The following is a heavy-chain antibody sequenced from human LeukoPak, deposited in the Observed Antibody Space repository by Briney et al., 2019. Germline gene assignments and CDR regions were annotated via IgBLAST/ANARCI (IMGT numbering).Heavy chain of an antibody. CDR1: GFIFSDYY. CDR2: ISSSGSTI. CDR3: AREGSGSHGRYYFDY. J-gene: IGHJ4*02. Sequence: GGSLRLSCAASGFIFSDYYMSWIRQAPGKGLEWVSYISSSGSTIYNADSVKARFTISRDNAKSSLYLQMNSLRAEDTAVYYCAREGSGSHGRYYFDYWGQGTLVTVSS. V-gene: IGHV3-11*04. D-gene: IGHD1-26*01.